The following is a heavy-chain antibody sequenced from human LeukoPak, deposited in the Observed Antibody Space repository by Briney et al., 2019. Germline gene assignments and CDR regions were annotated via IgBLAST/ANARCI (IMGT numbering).Heavy chain of an antibody. CDR2: IYHSGST. Sequence: PSETLSLTCAVSGYSISSGYYWGWIRQPPGKGLEWIGSIYHSGSTYYNPSLQSRVTISVDTSKNPISLKLSSVTAAETAVYYCARGSRWYGPDEYWGQGTLVTVSS. CDR3: ARGSRWYGPDEY. D-gene: IGHD6-13*01. V-gene: IGHV4-38-2*01. J-gene: IGHJ4*02. CDR1: GYSISSGYY.